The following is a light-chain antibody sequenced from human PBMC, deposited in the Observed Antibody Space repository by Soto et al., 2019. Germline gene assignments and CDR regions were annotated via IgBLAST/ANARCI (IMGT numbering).Light chain of an antibody. Sequence: EIVLTQSPATLSLSPGERATLSCRASQSVSSYLAWYQQKPGQAPRLLIYDASNRATGIPARFSGSGSGTDFTLTISRLEPEDFAVYYCQQRSNWLMITFGQGTRLEIK. CDR1: QSVSSY. CDR2: DAS. V-gene: IGKV3-11*01. J-gene: IGKJ5*01. CDR3: QQRSNWLMIT.